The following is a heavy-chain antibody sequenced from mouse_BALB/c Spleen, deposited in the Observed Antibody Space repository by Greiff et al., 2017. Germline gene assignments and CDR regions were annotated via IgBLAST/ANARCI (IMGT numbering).Heavy chain of an antibody. J-gene: IGHJ1*01. CDR3: LYYGNYFDV. D-gene: IGHD2-1*01. CDR2: ISPGNGDI. Sequence: QVQLQQSDTELVKPGASVKISCKASGYTFTDHAIHWVKQRPEQGLEWIGYISPGNGDIKYNEKFKGKATLTADKSSSTAYMQLNSLTSEDSAVYCCLYYGNYFDVWGAGTTVTVSS. V-gene: IGHV1S53*03. CDR1: GYTFTDHA.